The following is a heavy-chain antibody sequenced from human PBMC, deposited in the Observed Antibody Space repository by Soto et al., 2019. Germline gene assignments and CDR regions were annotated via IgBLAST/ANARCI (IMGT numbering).Heavy chain of an antibody. CDR3: ARSDCGGDCYVGFDP. Sequence: GASVKVSCKASGGTFSSYAISWVRQAPGQGLEWMGGIIPIFGTANYAQKFQGRVTITADESTGTAYMELSSLRSEDTAVYYCARSDCGGDCYVGFDPWGQGTLVTVSS. CDR2: IIPIFGTA. J-gene: IGHJ5*02. D-gene: IGHD2-21*02. CDR1: GGTFSSYA. V-gene: IGHV1-69*13.